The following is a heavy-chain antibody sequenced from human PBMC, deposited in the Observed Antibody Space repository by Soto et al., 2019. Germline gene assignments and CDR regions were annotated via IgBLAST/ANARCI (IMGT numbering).Heavy chain of an antibody. J-gene: IGHJ4*02. CDR3: ARNRLAYCGGDCYPLHY. D-gene: IGHD2-21*02. CDR2: ISYDGSNK. CDR1: GFTFSSYA. V-gene: IGHV3-30-3*01. Sequence: PGGSLRLSCAASGFTFSSYAMHWVRQAPGKGLEWVAVISYDGSNKYYADSVKGRFTISRDNSKNTLYLQMNSLRAEDTAVYYCARNRLAYCGGDCYPLHYWGERPLFPVSS.